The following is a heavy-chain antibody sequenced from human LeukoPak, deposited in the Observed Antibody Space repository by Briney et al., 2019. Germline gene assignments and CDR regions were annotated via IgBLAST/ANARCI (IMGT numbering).Heavy chain of an antibody. J-gene: IGHJ5*02. D-gene: IGHD5/OR15-5a*01. CDR1: GGSIISYY. Sequence: SETLSLTCTVSGGSIISYYWSWIRQPPGKGLEWIGYIYYSGSTNYNPSLKSRVTISVDTSKNQFSLKLSSVTAADTAVYYCARGGLRPWFDPWGQGTLVTVSS. CDR3: ARGGLRPWFDP. V-gene: IGHV4-59*01. CDR2: IYYSGST.